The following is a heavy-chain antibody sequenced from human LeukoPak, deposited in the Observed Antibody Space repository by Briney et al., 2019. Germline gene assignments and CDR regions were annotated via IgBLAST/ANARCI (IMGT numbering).Heavy chain of an antibody. CDR3: ARDRQYCSSTSCPLNYYYYYGMDV. CDR2: INPSGGST. Sequence: ASVKVSCKASGYTFTSYYMHWVRQAPGQGLEWMGIINPSGGSTSYAQKFQGRVTMTRDTSTSTVYMELSSLRSEGTAVYYCARDRQYCSSTSCPLNYYYYYGMDVWGQGTTVTVSS. D-gene: IGHD2-2*01. CDR1: GYTFTSYY. J-gene: IGHJ6*02. V-gene: IGHV1-46*01.